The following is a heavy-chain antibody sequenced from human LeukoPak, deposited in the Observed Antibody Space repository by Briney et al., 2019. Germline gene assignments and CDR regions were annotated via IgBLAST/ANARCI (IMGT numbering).Heavy chain of an antibody. Sequence: ASVKVSCKASGYTFTSYYMHWVRQAPGQGLEWMGIINTSGGSTSYAQKFQGRVTMTRDTSTSTVYMELSSLRSEDTAVYYCARDTPLRAARPQSSLWGMDVWGQGTTVTVSS. J-gene: IGHJ6*02. CDR3: ARDTPLRAARPQSSLWGMDV. CDR2: INTSGGST. D-gene: IGHD6-6*01. V-gene: IGHV1-46*01. CDR1: GYTFTSYY.